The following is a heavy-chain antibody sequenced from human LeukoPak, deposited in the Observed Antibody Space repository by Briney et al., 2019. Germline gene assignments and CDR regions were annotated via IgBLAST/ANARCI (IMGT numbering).Heavy chain of an antibody. CDR2: INPSGGGT. CDR3: ARVLVGGYGGVGDY. J-gene: IGHJ4*02. Sequence: ASVKVSCKASGYTFNTHYIHWVRQAPGQGLEWMGIINPSGGGTSYAQMFQDRVTMTRDTSTSTVYMDLSSLRSEDTAVYYCARVLVGGYGGVGDYWGQGTLVTVSS. V-gene: IGHV1-46*02. CDR1: GYTFNTHY. D-gene: IGHD5-12*01.